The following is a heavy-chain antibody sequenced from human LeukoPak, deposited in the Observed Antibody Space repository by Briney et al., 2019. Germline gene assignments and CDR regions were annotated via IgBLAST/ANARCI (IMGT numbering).Heavy chain of an antibody. CDR3: AKRGDNWGPFDY. Sequence: GGSLRLSCSASGFTFSNYAMHWVRQAPGKGLEYVSAITTNGGNTYYADSVKGRFTISRDNSKNTLYLQMDSLRAEDTAVYYCAKRGDNWGPFDYWGQGTLVTVSS. J-gene: IGHJ4*02. V-gene: IGHV3-64*04. CDR1: GFTFSNYA. D-gene: IGHD7-27*01. CDR2: ITTNGGNT.